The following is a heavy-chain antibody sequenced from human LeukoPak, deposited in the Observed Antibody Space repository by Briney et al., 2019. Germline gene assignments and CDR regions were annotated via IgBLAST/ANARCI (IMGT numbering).Heavy chain of an antibody. V-gene: IGHV3-49*03. Sequence: GGSLRLSCTASGFTFGDYAMGWFRKAPGKGLEWVGFIRSKAYGGTTEYAASVKGRFTISRDDSKSIAYLQMNSLKTEDTAVYYCTRNYDSSGYSHLWGQGTLVTVSS. D-gene: IGHD3-22*01. J-gene: IGHJ4*02. CDR2: IRSKAYGGTT. CDR1: GFTFGDYA. CDR3: TRNYDSSGYSHL.